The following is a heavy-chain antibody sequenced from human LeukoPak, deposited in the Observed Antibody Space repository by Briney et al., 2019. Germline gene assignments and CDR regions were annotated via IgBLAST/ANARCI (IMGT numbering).Heavy chain of an antibody. D-gene: IGHD3-22*01. Sequence: GGSLRLSCVASGFTVSANYMTWVRLAPGKGLEWVSLMYSNGDTYYAESVKGRFTLSRDNSKNTLYLQMNSLRVADTAIYYCARDRGGYYYYPLDYWGQGVLVTVSS. CDR3: ARDRGGYYYYPLDY. V-gene: IGHV3-66*01. CDR1: GFTVSANY. CDR2: MYSNGDT. J-gene: IGHJ4*02.